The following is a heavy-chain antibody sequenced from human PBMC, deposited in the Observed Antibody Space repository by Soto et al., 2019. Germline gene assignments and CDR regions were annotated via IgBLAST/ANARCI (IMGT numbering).Heavy chain of an antibody. CDR3: ARVWGGAFDI. J-gene: IGHJ3*02. CDR2: IYYSGST. Sequence: ASETLSLTCTVTGGSISSYYWSWIRQPPGKGLEWIGYIYYSGSTNYNPSLKSRVTISVDTSKNQFSLKLSSVTAADTAVYYCARVWGGAFDIWGQGTMVT. CDR1: GGSISSYY. D-gene: IGHD3-10*01. V-gene: IGHV4-59*01.